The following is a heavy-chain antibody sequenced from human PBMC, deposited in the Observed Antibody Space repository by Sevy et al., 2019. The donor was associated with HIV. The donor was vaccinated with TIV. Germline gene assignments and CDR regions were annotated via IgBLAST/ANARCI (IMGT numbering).Heavy chain of an antibody. J-gene: IGHJ4*02. CDR1: GFTFDDYA. V-gene: IGHV3-9*01. CDR3: AKDIGQQLDPIHFDY. Sequence: GGSLRLSCAASGFTFDDYAMHWVRQAPGKGLEWVSGISWNSGSIGYADSVKGRFTISRDNAKNSLFLHMNSLRAEDTALYYCAKDIGQQLDPIHFDYWGQGTLVTVSS. CDR2: ISWNSGSI. D-gene: IGHD6-13*01.